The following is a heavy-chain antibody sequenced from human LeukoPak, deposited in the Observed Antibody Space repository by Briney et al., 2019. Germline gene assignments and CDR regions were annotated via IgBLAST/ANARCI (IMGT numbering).Heavy chain of an antibody. CDR2: IYYSGST. V-gene: IGHV4-30-4*01. J-gene: IGHJ4*02. CDR3: ARVPARGSGWYFDY. D-gene: IGHD6-19*01. Sequence: NPSETLSLTCTVSGGSISSGDYYWSWIRQPPGKGLEWIGYIYYSGSTYYNPSLKSRVTISVDTSKNQFSLKLSSVTAADTAVYYCARVPARGSGWYFDYWGQGTLVTVSS. CDR1: GGSISSGDYY.